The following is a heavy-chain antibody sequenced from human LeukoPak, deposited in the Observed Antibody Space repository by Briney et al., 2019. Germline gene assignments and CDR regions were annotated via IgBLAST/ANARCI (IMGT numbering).Heavy chain of an antibody. Sequence: GESLKISCKGSGYSFNSYWIGWVRQMPGKGPEWLVIIYPGDSDIKTGPSFEGQVTISADESNSTAYLQWSSLKASDTAMYYCASRSSSGGYYFDYWGQGTLVTVSS. J-gene: IGHJ4*02. D-gene: IGHD3-16*01. CDR1: GYSFNSYW. V-gene: IGHV5-51*01. CDR3: ASRSSSGGYYFDY. CDR2: IYPGDSDI.